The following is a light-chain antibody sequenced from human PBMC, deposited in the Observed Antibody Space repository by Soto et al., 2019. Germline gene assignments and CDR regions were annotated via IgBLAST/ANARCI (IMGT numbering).Light chain of an antibody. V-gene: IGKV3-20*01. CDR3: QQDSSSGT. CDR1: QSVSNNY. CDR2: VAS. Sequence: EIVLTQSPGTLSLSPGERATLSCRASQSVSNNYLSWYQQKPVQSPSLLIYVASNSATGIPYRFSGSGSGTIFTITISRLEHEDFAVYYCQQDSSSGTFGQGTKVDIK. J-gene: IGKJ1*01.